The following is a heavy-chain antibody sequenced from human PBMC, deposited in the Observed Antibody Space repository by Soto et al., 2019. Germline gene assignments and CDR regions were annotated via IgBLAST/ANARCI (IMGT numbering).Heavy chain of an antibody. V-gene: IGHV3-30*18. Sequence: LRLSCAASGFGFSDYGMHWVRQAPGQGLEWVALITNDGNNEYYRESVKGRFSISRGRSTNTVDLLMNSLRPEDTGVYYCAKDRYDSSGYYSDYWSQGTLVIVS. J-gene: IGHJ4*02. D-gene: IGHD3-22*01. CDR3: AKDRYDSSGYYSDY. CDR2: ITNDGNNE. CDR1: GFGFSDYG.